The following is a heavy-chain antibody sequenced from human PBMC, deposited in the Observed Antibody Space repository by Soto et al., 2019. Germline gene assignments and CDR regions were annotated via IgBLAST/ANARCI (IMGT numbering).Heavy chain of an antibody. J-gene: IGHJ6*02. CDR2: IYYSGST. D-gene: IGHD4-17*01. Sequence: SETLSLTCTVSGGSISSGDYYWSWIRQPPGKGLERIGYIYYSGSTYYNPSLKSRVTISVDTSKNQFSLKPSSVTAADTAVYYCASDLLQTTVVRDHYYYYCGMDVWGQGTTVTVSS. V-gene: IGHV4-30-4*01. CDR3: ASDLLQTTVVRDHYYYYCGMDV. CDR1: GGSISSGDYY.